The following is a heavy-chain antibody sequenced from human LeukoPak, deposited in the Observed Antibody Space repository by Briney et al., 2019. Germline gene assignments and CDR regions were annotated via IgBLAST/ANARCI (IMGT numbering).Heavy chain of an antibody. CDR1: GFTFSSYA. V-gene: IGHV3-23*01. CDR2: IRGGGGST. CDR3: AKDKGYDFWSGYYLNWFDP. Sequence: GGSLRLSCAASGFTFSSYAMSWVGRAPGKGLDGASPIRGGGGSTYYADSVKGRFTISRDNSKNTLYLQMNSLRAENTAVYYCAKDKGYDFWSGYYLNWFDPWGQGTLVTVSS. J-gene: IGHJ5*02. D-gene: IGHD3-3*01.